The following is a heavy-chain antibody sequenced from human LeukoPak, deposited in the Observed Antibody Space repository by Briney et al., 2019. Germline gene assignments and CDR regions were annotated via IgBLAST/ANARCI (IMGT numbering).Heavy chain of an antibody. D-gene: IGHD5-24*01. J-gene: IGHJ3*02. V-gene: IGHV3-15*01. CDR1: GFTFSNAW. CDR2: IKTKTGGGVT. Sequence: PGGSLRLSCAASGFTFSNAWMTWVRQAPGKGLELVGRIKTKTGGGVTDYAAPLKGKVTISSDDSKKTLYLQMSSLKTEDTAVYYCTTHLSSCNVEMSFIRENAFDIWGQGTMVTVSS. CDR3: TTHLSSCNVEMSFIRENAFDI.